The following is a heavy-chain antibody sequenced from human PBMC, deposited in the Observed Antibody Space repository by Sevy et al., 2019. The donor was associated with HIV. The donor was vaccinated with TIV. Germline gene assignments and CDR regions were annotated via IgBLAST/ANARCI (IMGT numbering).Heavy chain of an antibody. CDR3: AKARGAMAVVFCGADCYFDS. CDR2: ITWNSSKI. V-gene: IGHV3-9*01. Sequence: GGSLRLSCAASGFIFDDYALHWVRQVPGRGLEWVAGITWNSSKIVYADSVRGRFTISRDNTKNSLHLQMNSLKADDTAFYYCAKARGAMAVVFCGADCYFDSWGRGTLVTVSS. J-gene: IGHJ4*02. CDR1: GFIFDDYA. D-gene: IGHD2-21*02.